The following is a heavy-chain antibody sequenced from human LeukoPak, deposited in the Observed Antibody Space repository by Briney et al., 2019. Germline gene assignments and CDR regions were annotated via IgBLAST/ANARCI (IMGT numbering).Heavy chain of an antibody. Sequence: GASVKVSCKASGYTFTSYYMHWVRQAPGQGLEWMGIINPSGGSTSYAQKFQGRVTITADESTSTAYMELSSLRSEDTAVYYCARVSIAVAGTGGDLKYYYYGMDVWGQGTTVTVSS. V-gene: IGHV1-46*01. CDR3: ARVSIAVAGTGGDLKYYYYGMDV. D-gene: IGHD6-19*01. CDR2: INPSGGST. CDR1: GYTFTSYY. J-gene: IGHJ6*02.